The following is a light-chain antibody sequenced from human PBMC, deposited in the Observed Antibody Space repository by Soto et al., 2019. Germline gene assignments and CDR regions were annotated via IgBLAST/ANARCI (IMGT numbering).Light chain of an antibody. V-gene: IGKV2-30*01. CDR2: KVS. CDR3: MQSLQTPPT. J-gene: IGKJ1*01. Sequence: DVVMTQSPLSLPVTLGQPASISGRSSQSLLYSDGNTYLNWFQQRPGQSPRRXIYKVSIRASGVPDRFSGSGSGTDCTRKISRVEPEDVWVYYCMQSLQTPPTFGQGTKVDIK. CDR1: QSLLYSDGNTY.